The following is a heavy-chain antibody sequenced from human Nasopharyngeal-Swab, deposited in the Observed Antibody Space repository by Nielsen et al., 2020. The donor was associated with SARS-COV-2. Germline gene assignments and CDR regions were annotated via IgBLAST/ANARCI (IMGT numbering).Heavy chain of an antibody. CDR3: ARDRYVISSTSWTGMDI. CDR1: GFSFSDSY. D-gene: IGHD2/OR15-2a*01. Sequence: GGSLRLSCAASGFSFSDSYMSWIRQAPGKGLEWISTIRGSRSYTNYADSVKGRFTISRDNAQKSLYLQMHSLRADDTAVYYCARDRYVISSTSWTGMDIWGQGTTVTVSS. J-gene: IGHJ6*02. CDR2: IRGSRSYT. V-gene: IGHV3-11*05.